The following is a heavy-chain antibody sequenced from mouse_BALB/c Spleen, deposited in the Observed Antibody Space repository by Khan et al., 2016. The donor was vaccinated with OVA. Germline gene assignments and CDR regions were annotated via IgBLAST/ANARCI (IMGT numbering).Heavy chain of an antibody. Sequence: QVQLKESGAELVRPGTSVKVSCKASGYSFTDYLIDWVSQRPGQGLEWIGVINPGRGGTNYNEKFTDKATLTADKSSSTAYMQLSSLTSDDSAVYFCARGGYGSLAYWGQGTLVTVSA. CDR2: INPGRGGT. CDR1: GYSFTDYL. D-gene: IGHD2-1*01. V-gene: IGHV1-54*01. J-gene: IGHJ3*01. CDR3: ARGGYGSLAY.